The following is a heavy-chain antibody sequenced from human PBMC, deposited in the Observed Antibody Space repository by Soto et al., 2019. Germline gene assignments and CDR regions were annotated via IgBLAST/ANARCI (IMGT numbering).Heavy chain of an antibody. D-gene: IGHD4-17*01. V-gene: IGHV1-3*01. Sequence: ASVKVSCKASGYTFTSYAMHLVRHAPGQRLEWMGWINAGNGNTKYSQKLQGRVTITRDTSASTAYMELSSLRSEDTAVYYCWISGYYGEYPEGAFDIWGQGTMVTVSS. CDR2: INAGNGNT. J-gene: IGHJ3*02. CDR1: GYTFTSYA. CDR3: WISGYYGEYPEGAFDI.